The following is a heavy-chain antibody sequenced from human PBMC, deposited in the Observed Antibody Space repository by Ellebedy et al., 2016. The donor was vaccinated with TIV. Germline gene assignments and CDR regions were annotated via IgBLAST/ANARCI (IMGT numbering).Heavy chain of an antibody. CDR3: AKDLQQQLVHPHFAEYFQH. CDR1: GFTFSSYA. D-gene: IGHD6-13*01. J-gene: IGHJ1*01. CDR2: IRSKANSYAT. Sequence: GGSLRLXXAASGFTFSSYAMHWVRQAPGKGLEWVGRIRSKANSYATAYAASVKGRFTISRDDSKNTAYLQMNSLKTEDTAVYYCAKDLQQQLVHPHFAEYFQHWGQGTLVTVSS. V-gene: IGHV3-73*01.